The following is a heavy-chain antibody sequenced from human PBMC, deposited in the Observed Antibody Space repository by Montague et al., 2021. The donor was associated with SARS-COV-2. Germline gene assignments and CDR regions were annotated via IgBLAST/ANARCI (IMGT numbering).Heavy chain of an antibody. D-gene: IGHD3-10*01. CDR1: GFTFSSYA. J-gene: IGHJ3*02. CDR2: ISYDGSNK. Sequence: SLRLSCAASGFTFSSYAMHWVRQAPGKGLEWVAVISYDGSNKFYADSVKGRFTISRDNSKNTLYLQMNSLRADDTAVYYCARVEYGSGSYWAFDIWGQGTMVTVSS. V-gene: IGHV3-30-3*01. CDR3: ARVEYGSGSYWAFDI.